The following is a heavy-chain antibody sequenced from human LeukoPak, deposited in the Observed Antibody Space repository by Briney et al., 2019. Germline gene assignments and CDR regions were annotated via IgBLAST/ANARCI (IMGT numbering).Heavy chain of an antibody. Sequence: ASVKVSCTASGYTFTTYGVSWVRQAPGQGLEWMGWIRAYDGNSNYAQKLQGRVTMTTDTSTTTAYRELRSLRSDDTAVYYCARAGFRSGWPFDYWGQGTLVTVSS. V-gene: IGHV1-18*01. CDR1: GYTFTTYG. D-gene: IGHD6-19*01. J-gene: IGHJ4*02. CDR3: ARAGFRSGWPFDY. CDR2: IRAYDGNS.